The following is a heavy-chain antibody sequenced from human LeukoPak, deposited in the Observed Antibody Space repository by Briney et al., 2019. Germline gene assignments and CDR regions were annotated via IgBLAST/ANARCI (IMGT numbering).Heavy chain of an antibody. Sequence: SETLSLTCAVYGGSFSGYYWSWIRQPPGKGLEWIGEINHSGSTNYNPSLKSRVTISVDTSKNQFSLKLSSVTAADTAVYYCAGGEATIFGVVTYYMDVWGKGTTVTVSS. D-gene: IGHD3-3*01. CDR3: AGGEATIFGVVTYYMDV. V-gene: IGHV4-34*01. J-gene: IGHJ6*03. CDR2: INHSGST. CDR1: GGSFSGYY.